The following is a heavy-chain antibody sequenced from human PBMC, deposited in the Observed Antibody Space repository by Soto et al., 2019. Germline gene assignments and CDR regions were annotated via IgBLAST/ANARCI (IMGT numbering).Heavy chain of an antibody. CDR1: GFTFSSYW. Sequence: GGSLRLSCAASGFTFSSYWMHWVRQAPGKGLVWVSRINSDGSSTSYADSVKGRFTISRDNAKNTLYLQMNSLRSEDTAVYYCARDVGDGYYYYMDVWGKGTTVTVSS. D-gene: IGHD3-16*01. J-gene: IGHJ6*03. CDR2: INSDGSST. V-gene: IGHV3-74*01. CDR3: ARDVGDGYYYYMDV.